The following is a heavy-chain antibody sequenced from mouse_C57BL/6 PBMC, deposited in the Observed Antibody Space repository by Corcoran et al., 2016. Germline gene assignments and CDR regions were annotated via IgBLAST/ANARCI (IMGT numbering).Heavy chain of an antibody. CDR3: ARDVVTRLFYWYCDV. CDR2: INPNNGGT. V-gene: IGHV1-18*01. D-gene: IGHD2-5*01. CDR1: GYTFTDYN. Sequence: EVQLQQSGPELVKPGASVKIPCKASGYTFTDYNMDWVKQSHGKSLEWIGDINPNNGGTIYNQKFKGKATLTGDKSSSTAYMELRSLTSEDTAVYYCARDVVTRLFYWYCDVWGTGTTVIVSS. J-gene: IGHJ1*03.